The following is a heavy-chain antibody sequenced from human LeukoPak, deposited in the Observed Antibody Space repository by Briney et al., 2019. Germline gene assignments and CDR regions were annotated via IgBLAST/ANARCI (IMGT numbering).Heavy chain of an antibody. V-gene: IGHV1-24*01. CDR3: ATHSSGYYYVNPLWQH. J-gene: IGHJ1*01. CDR1: GYILTELS. Sequence: GASVKVSCKVSGYILTELSVHWVRQAPGKGLEWMGGFDPEDGETIYAQKFQGRITMTEDTSTDTANMELSSLRSEDTAVYYCATHSSGYYYVNPLWQHWGQGTLVTVSS. CDR2: FDPEDGET. D-gene: IGHD3-22*01.